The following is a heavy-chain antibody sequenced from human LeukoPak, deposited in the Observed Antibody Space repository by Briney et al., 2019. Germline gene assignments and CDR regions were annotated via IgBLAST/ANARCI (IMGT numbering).Heavy chain of an antibody. CDR3: ARAPYGSGSYLDY. Sequence: GGSLRLSCAASGFTFSSYALSWVRQAPGKGLEWVSVIYNDGSTYYTDSVKGRLTISRDNSKNTLYLQMNSLRAEDTAVYYCARAPYGSGSYLDYWGQGTLVTVSS. CDR1: GFTFSSYA. V-gene: IGHV3-53*01. CDR2: IYNDGST. D-gene: IGHD3-10*01. J-gene: IGHJ4*02.